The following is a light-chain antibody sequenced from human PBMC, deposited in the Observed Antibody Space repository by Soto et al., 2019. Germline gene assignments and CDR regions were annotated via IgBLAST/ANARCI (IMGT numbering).Light chain of an antibody. CDR3: QQYNSYLWT. V-gene: IGKV1-5*01. CDR1: QSISSW. Sequence: DIQMTQSSSTLSASVGDRVTITCRSSQSISSWLAWYQQKPGKAPKLLIYDASSLESGVPSRFSGSRSGTEFTLTISSLQPDDFATYYCQQYNSYLWTFGKGTK. CDR2: DAS. J-gene: IGKJ1*01.